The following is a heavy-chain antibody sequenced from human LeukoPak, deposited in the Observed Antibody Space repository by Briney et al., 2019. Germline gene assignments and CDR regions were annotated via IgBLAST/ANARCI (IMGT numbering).Heavy chain of an antibody. CDR1: GGTFSIYA. V-gene: IGHV1-69*13. CDR3: ARDLSGADYGDYGALRY. J-gene: IGHJ4*02. Sequence: ASVKVSCKASGGTFSIYAISWVRQAPGQGLEWMGGIIPIFGTANYAQKFQGRVTITADESTSTAYMELSSLRSEDTAVYYCARDLSGADYGDYGALRYWGQGTLVTVSS. CDR2: IIPIFGTA. D-gene: IGHD4-17*01.